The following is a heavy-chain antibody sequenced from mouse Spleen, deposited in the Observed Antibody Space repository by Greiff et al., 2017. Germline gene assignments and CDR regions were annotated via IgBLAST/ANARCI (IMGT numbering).Heavy chain of an antibody. J-gene: IGHJ4*01. V-gene: IGHV1-69*01. CDR1: GYTFTSYW. D-gene: IGHD1-1*01. CDR3: ARPSSYGYYAMDY. CDR2: IDPSDSYT. Sequence: QVQLQQSGAELVMPGASVKLSCKASGYTFTSYWMHWVKQRPGQGLEWIGEIDPSDSYTNYNQKFKGKATLTVDKSSSTAYMQLSSLTSEDSAVYYCARPSSYGYYAMDYWGQGTSVTVSS.